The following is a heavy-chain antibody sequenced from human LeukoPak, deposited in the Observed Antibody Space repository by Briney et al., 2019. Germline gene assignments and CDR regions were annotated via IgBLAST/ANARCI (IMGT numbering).Heavy chain of an antibody. CDR2: ISAYNGNT. D-gene: IGHD6-13*01. CDR1: GYTFTSYG. CDR3: ARVVAAAGGGSYYYYGMDV. J-gene: IGHJ6*02. Sequence: GASVKVSCKASGYTFTSYGISWVRQAPGLGLEWMGWISAYNGNTNYAQKLQGRVTMTTGTSTSAAYMELRSLRSDDTAVYYCARVVAAAGGGSYYYYGMDVWGQGTTVTVSS. V-gene: IGHV1-18*01.